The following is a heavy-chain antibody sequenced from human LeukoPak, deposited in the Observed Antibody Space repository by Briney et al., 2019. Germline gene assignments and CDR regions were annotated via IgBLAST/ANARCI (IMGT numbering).Heavy chain of an antibody. CDR3: ARNPNYDILTGYYTRHFDY. CDR2: IYYSGST. CDR1: GGSISSSSYY. D-gene: IGHD3-9*01. Sequence: SETLSLTCTVSGGSISSSSYYWGWIRQPPGKGLEWIGSIYYSGSTYYNPSLKSRVTMSVDTSKNQFSLKLSSVTAADTAVYYCARNPNYDILTGYYTRHFDYWGQGTLVTVSS. V-gene: IGHV4-39*01. J-gene: IGHJ4*02.